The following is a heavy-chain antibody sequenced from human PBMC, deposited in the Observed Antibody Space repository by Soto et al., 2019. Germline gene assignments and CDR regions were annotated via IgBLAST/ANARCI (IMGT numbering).Heavy chain of an antibody. CDR3: ARGDILTGYYSNSFDH. D-gene: IGHD3-9*01. CDR1: GYTFTSYA. J-gene: IGHJ4*02. Sequence: ASVKVSCKASGYTFTSYAMHWVRQAPGQRLEWMGWINAGNGNTKYSQKFQGRVTITRDTSASTAYMELSSLRSEDTAVYYCARGDILTGYYSNSFDHWGQGTPVTSPQ. CDR2: INAGNGNT. V-gene: IGHV1-3*01.